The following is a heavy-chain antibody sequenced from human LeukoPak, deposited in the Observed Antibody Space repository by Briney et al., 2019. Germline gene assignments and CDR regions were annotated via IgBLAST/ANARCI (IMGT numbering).Heavy chain of an antibody. J-gene: IGHJ4*02. V-gene: IGHV3-66*01. CDR3: AADWPLAY. Sequence: PGGSLRLSCAASGFTVSTNDMTWVRQAPGKGLEWVSIIHINNSPYYADSVKGRFIISRDNSKNTLYLQMNSLRVEDTAVYYCAADWPLAYWGQGTLVTVSS. CDR1: GFTVSTND. D-gene: IGHD2-21*01. CDR2: IHINNSP.